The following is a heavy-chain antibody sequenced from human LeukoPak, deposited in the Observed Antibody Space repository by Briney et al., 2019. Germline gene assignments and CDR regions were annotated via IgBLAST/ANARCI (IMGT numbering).Heavy chain of an antibody. CDR2: ISSSSSSI. J-gene: IGHJ4*02. V-gene: IGHV3-48*01. Sequence: GGSLRLSCAASGFTFSSYSMNWVRQAPGKGLEWVSYISSSSSSIYYADSVKGRFTISRDNAKNSLYLQMNSLRAEDTAVYYCARDKFNCDWYGFDYWGQGTLVTVSS. CDR3: ARDKFNCDWYGFDY. CDR1: GFTFSSYS. D-gene: IGHD6-19*01.